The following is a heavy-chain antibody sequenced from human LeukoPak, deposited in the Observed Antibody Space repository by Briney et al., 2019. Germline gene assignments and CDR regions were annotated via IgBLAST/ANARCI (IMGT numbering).Heavy chain of an antibody. Sequence: TSETLSLTCTVSGGSISSYYWSWIRQPPGKGLEWIGYIYYSGSTNYNPSLKSRVTISVDTSKNQFSLKLSSVTAADTAVYYCARETIAVALNWFDPWGQGTLVTVSS. CDR2: IYYSGST. J-gene: IGHJ5*02. CDR1: GGSISSYY. V-gene: IGHV4-59*01. CDR3: ARETIAVALNWFDP. D-gene: IGHD6-19*01.